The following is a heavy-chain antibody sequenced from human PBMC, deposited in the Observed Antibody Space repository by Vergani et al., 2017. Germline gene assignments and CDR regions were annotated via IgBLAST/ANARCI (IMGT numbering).Heavy chain of an antibody. Sequence: EVQLVESGGGLVQPGGSLRLSCAASGFTFSSYWMHWVRQAPGKGRVWVSRINSDGSSTSYADSVKGRFTISRDNAKNTLYLQMNSLRAEDTAVYYCATTAVDTAPPWGQGTLVTVSS. CDR3: ATTAVDTAPP. J-gene: IGHJ5*02. D-gene: IGHD5-18*01. CDR2: INSDGSST. CDR1: GFTFSSYW. V-gene: IGHV3-74*01.